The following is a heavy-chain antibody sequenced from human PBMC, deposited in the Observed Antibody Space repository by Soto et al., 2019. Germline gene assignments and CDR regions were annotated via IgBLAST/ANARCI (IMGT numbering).Heavy chain of an antibody. Sequence: ASVKVSCKASGYTFTSYGLSWVRQAPGQGLEWMGWINAYSGSTNYAENFQDRVTMTTDTSTTTAYMELRSLRSDDSAVYFCARQRDYYYHMDVWGKGTTVTVSS. J-gene: IGHJ6*03. CDR3: ARQRDYYYHMDV. CDR2: INAYSGST. CDR1: GYTFTSYG. V-gene: IGHV1-18*01.